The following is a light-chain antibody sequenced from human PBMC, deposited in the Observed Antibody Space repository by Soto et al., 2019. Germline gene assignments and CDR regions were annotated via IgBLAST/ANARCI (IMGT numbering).Light chain of an antibody. CDR2: GAS. CDR3: QQYGSGGFT. V-gene: IGKV3-20*01. Sequence: EIVLTQSPGTLSLSPGERATLSCRGSQSVSSSYLAWYQQKPGQAPRLLIYGASSRATGIPDRFSGSGSGTDFTLTISRLEPEDFALYYCQQYGSGGFTFGPGTKVDIK. CDR1: QSVSSSY. J-gene: IGKJ3*01.